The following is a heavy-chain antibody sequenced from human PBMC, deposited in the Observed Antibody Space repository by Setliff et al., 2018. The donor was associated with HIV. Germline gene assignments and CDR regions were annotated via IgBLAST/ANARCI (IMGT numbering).Heavy chain of an antibody. J-gene: IGHJ3*01. Sequence: PSETLSLTCTVSAYSIGSSYNWGWIRQSPGKGLEWIANIYHTGRPFYNPSLKSRVTLSVELSKNHFSLELTSVTAADTAVYYCARQSYYVTGSFYTDVFDLWGQGTVVTVSS. CDR2: IYHTGRP. D-gene: IGHD3-10*01. CDR3: ARQSYYVTGSFYTDVFDL. CDR1: AYSIGSSYN. V-gene: IGHV4-38-2*02.